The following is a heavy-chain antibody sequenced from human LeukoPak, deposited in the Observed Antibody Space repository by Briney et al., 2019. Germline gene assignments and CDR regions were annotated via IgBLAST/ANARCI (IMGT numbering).Heavy chain of an antibody. D-gene: IGHD6-19*01. J-gene: IGHJ5*02. V-gene: IGHV1-8*02. CDR3: ARDGVSVAGDGDWFDP. CDR2: MNPNSGNT. Sequence: ASVKVSCKASGYTFTSYDINWVRQATGQGLEWMGWMNPNSGNTGYAQKFQGRVTMTRDTSISTAYMELSRLRSDDTAVYYCARDGVSVAGDGDWFDPWGQGTLVTVSS. CDR1: GYTFTSYD.